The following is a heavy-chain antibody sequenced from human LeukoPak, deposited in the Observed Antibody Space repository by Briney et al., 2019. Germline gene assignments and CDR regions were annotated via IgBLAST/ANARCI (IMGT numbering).Heavy chain of an antibody. D-gene: IGHD7-27*01. CDR1: GYTFTAYY. Sequence: ASVKVSCKASGYTFTAYYIHWVRQAPGQGLEWMGWISPYTGGTNYAQKFQGRVTIIQDRSSNTVYMDLNRLTSDDTALYYCVRDHNSENWGSLGKWGQGTLVTVSS. J-gene: IGHJ4*02. CDR3: VRDHNSENWGSLGK. CDR2: ISPYTGGT. V-gene: IGHV1-2*02.